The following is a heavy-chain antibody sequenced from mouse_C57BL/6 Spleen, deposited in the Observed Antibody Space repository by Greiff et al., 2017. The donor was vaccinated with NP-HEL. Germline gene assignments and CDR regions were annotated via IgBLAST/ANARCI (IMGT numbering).Heavy chain of an antibody. CDR2: ISSGGSYT. V-gene: IGHV5-6*01. J-gene: IGHJ4*01. CDR3: ARRNSSDYYAMDY. D-gene: IGHD3-2*02. Sequence: EVQRVESGGDLVKPGGSLKLSCAASGFTFSSYGMSWVRQTPDKRLEWVATISSGGSYTYYPDSVKGRFTISRDNAKNTLYLQMSSLKSEDTAMYYCARRNSSDYYAMDYWGQGTSVTVSS. CDR1: GFTFSSYG.